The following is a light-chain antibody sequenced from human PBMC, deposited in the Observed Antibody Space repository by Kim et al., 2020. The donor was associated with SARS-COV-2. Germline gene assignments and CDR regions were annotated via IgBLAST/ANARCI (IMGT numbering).Light chain of an antibody. Sequence: SSELTQDPAVSVALGQTVRITCQGDSLRTNYANWYQQKPGQAPVLVMFGRNNRPSGTTDRFSGSSSGNTASLIITGAQAEDEADYYCNSRDSSGHHQDFGTGTKVTVL. V-gene: IGLV3-19*01. J-gene: IGLJ1*01. CDR3: NSRDSSGHHQD. CDR1: SLRTNY. CDR2: GRN.